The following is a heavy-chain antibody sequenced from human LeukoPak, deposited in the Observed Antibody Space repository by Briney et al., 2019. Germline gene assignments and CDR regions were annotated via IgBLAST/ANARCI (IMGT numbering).Heavy chain of an antibody. D-gene: IGHD3-10*01. CDR3: ARVGPSIDYYGSGSGVLYYYYYGMDV. J-gene: IGHJ6*02. V-gene: IGHV1-69*17. Sequence: SVKVSCKASGGTFSSYAISWVRQAPGQGLEWMGGIIPIFGIANYAQKFQGRVTITADKSTSTAYMELSSLRSEDTAVYYCARVGPSIDYYGSGSGVLYYYYYGMDVWGQGTTVTVSS. CDR2: IIPIFGIA. CDR1: GGTFSSYA.